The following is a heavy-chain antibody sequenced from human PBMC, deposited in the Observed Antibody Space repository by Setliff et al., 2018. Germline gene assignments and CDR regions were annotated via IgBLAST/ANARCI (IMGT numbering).Heavy chain of an antibody. CDR2: INPNSGDT. V-gene: IGHV1-2*02. D-gene: IGHD1-26*01. Sequence: ASVKVSCKASGNRFTDYFLHWVRQAPGQGLEWMGWINPNSGDTHSAQKFQGRVTMTRDTSINTAYMELSSLTSDDTAFYYCVRSGKFGMRFWFDQWGLGTPVTVS. CDR3: VRSGKFGMRFWFDQ. CDR1: GNRFTDYF. J-gene: IGHJ5*02.